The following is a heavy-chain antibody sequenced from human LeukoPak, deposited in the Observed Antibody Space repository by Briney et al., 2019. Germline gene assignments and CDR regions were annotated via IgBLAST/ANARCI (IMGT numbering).Heavy chain of an antibody. V-gene: IGHV3-48*01. D-gene: IGHD4-17*01. CDR2: IRSSSSSI. Sequence: GGSLRLSWAASGFTFSSYDMNWVRQAPGKGLEWVSYIRSSSSSIYYADSVKGQFTISRDNAKNSLYLQMNSMRAEDTAVYYCARDSDYGDLIFDYWGQGTLVSVSS. CDR3: ARDSDYGDLIFDY. CDR1: GFTFSSYD. J-gene: IGHJ4*02.